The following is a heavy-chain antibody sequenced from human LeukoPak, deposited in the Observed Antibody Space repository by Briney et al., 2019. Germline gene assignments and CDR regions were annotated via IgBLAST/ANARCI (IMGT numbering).Heavy chain of an antibody. CDR2: IYSGGDT. J-gene: IGHJ5*02. CDR1: GFTVSNNY. D-gene: IGHD4/OR15-4a*01. CDR3: ARDPPAVRTNTYA. Sequence: GGSLRLSCAASGFTVSNNYMNWVRQTPGKGLEWVSLIYSGGDTHYADSVKGRFTISRDSSKNTLYLQMNSLRAEDTAVYYCARDPPAVRTNTYAWGQGTLVTVSS. V-gene: IGHV3-66*01.